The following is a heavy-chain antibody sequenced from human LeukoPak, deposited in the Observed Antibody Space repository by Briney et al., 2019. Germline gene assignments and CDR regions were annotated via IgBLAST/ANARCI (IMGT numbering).Heavy chain of an antibody. CDR2: IRYDGSNE. J-gene: IGHJ4*02. CDR1: GFIFSSYA. CDR3: AKDGFYFGSSDYYYFDY. V-gene: IGHV3-30*02. D-gene: IGHD3-22*01. Sequence: GGSLRLSCGASGFIFSSYAMHWVRQAPGKGLEWVAFIRYDGSNEFYADSVQGRFTISRDNSKNTLYLQMNSLRAEDTAVYYCAKDGFYFGSSDYYYFDYWGQGTLVTASS.